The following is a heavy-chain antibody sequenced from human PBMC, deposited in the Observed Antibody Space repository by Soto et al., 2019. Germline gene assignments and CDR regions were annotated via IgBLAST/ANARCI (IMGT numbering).Heavy chain of an antibody. J-gene: IGHJ4*02. V-gene: IGHV4-59*01. CDR3: ARGTYYYDSSGYLFDN. D-gene: IGHD3-22*01. CDR1: GGSISTYL. Sequence: SEDLSPTSPGSGGSISTYLWSWVRQTPGKGLEWIGHIYYSGRTSYKPSLKSRVSISVDTSKNQFSLKVSSVTAADTAVYYCARGTYYYDSSGYLFDNWGQGALVTVSS. CDR2: IYYSGRT.